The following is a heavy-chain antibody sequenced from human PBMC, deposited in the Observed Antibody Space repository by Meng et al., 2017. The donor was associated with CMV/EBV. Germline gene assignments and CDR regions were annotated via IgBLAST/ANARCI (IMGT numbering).Heavy chain of an antibody. CDR1: GGSFSGYY. D-gene: IGHD2-2*01. V-gene: IGHV4-34*01. Sequence: GSLRLSCAVYGGSFSGYYWSWIRQPPGKGLEWIGEINHSGSTNYNPSLKSRVTISVDTSKNQFSLKLSSVTAADTAVYYCARASVNIGYCSSTSCYLYCYYGMDVWGQGTTVTVSS. J-gene: IGHJ6*02. CDR3: ARASVNIGYCSSTSCYLYCYYGMDV. CDR2: INHSGST.